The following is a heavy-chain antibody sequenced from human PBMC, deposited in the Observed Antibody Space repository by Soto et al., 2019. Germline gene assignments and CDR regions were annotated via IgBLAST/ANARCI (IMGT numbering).Heavy chain of an antibody. CDR3: AKSFCSSSSCFFLWVDP. Sequence: EVQLLESGGGLVHPGGSLRLSCAASGFDFSSYAMSWVRQAPGKGLECISLISGTGVPTLYAASVKVRFSVSRDNSKDTLFLEMNNLGVDDTAMYYCAKSFCSSSSCFFLWVDPWGPGTLVTVSS. CDR1: GFDFSSYA. J-gene: IGHJ5*02. D-gene: IGHD2-2*01. V-gene: IGHV3-23*01. CDR2: ISGTGVPT.